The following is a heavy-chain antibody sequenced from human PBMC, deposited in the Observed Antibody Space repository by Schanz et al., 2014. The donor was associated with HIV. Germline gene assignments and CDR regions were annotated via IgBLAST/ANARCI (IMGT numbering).Heavy chain of an antibody. J-gene: IGHJ4*02. Sequence: QVQLQQWGAGLLKPSETLSLTCAVYGGSISSGGHYWSWIRQHPAKGLEWIGYMYYIGSTYYNPSLQSRVTISVDTSKNQFSLKLSSVTAADTAVYYCARVPPSDSSGYYPFDYWGQGTLVTVSS. D-gene: IGHD3-22*01. CDR3: ARVPPSDSSGYYPFDY. CDR2: MYYIGST. CDR1: GGSISSGGHY. V-gene: IGHV4-31*11.